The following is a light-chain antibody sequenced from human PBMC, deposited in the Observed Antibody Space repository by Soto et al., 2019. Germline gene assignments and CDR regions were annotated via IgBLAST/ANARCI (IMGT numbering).Light chain of an antibody. J-gene: IGLJ3*02. CDR1: MRDVGAYNL. CDR3: SAYTARSTLV. V-gene: IGLV2-14*01. CDR2: EAR. Sequence: QSALTQPASVSGSAGQSITISCSGTMRDVGAYNLVSWYQQHPGTAPKLIIYEARNRPSGISSRFSGSRSVNTASLTISGLQSEDEGDYYCSAYTARSTLVFGGGTKLTVL.